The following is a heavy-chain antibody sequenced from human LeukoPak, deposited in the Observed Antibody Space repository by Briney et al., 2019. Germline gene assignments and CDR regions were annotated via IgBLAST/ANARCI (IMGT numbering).Heavy chain of an antibody. D-gene: IGHD1-1*01. CDR2: INAYNGNT. V-gene: IGHV1-18*01. Sequence: ASVKVSCKASGYTFTSYGFSWVRQAPGQGLEWMGWINAYNGNTNYAQKLQGRVTMTTDTSTSTAYMELRSPRFDDTAVYYCARRQGTTLSFDYWGQGTLVTVSS. CDR1: GYTFTSYG. J-gene: IGHJ4*02. CDR3: ARRQGTTLSFDY.